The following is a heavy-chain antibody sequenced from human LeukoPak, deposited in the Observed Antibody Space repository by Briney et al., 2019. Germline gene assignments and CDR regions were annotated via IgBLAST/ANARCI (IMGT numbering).Heavy chain of an antibody. Sequence: PGGSLRLSCAASGFSFRDYYMSWIRQAPGKGLEWVSYISTDSVYTNYADPVKGRFTISRDNAKNSLYLQMNSLRAEDTAVYYCARESHGTGDQWGQGTLVTASS. J-gene: IGHJ4*02. D-gene: IGHD1-26*01. CDR3: ARESHGTGDQ. V-gene: IGHV3-11*05. CDR1: GFSFRDYY. CDR2: ISTDSVYT.